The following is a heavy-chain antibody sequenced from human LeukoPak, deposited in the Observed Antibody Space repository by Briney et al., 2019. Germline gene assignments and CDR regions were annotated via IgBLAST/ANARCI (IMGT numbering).Heavy chain of an antibody. V-gene: IGHV3-7*01. Sequence: PGGSLRLSCAASGFTFSSYWMSWVRQAPGKGLEWVANIKKDGSEKFYVDSVKGRFTISRDNSKNTLYLQMNSLRAEDTAVYYCAKDRSFVITPFDYWGQGTLVTVSS. CDR2: IKKDGSEK. CDR3: AKDRSFVITPFDY. CDR1: GFTFSSYW. J-gene: IGHJ4*02. D-gene: IGHD3-22*01.